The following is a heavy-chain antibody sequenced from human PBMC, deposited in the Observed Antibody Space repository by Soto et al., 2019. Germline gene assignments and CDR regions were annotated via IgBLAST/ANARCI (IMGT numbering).Heavy chain of an antibody. CDR3: AKSIRDQLLCGLDQ. CDR1: GFSFINYA. D-gene: IGHD2-2*01. Sequence: EVQLLESGGGLVQPGGSLRLSCAASGFSFINYAINWVRQAPGKGLEWVSGIRGSGGSTYYADSVKGRFTISRDNFKNTVYMVMSSLRVEDTAVYYCAKSIRDQLLCGLDQWGQGILVTVSS. J-gene: IGHJ4*02. V-gene: IGHV3-23*01. CDR2: IRGSGGST.